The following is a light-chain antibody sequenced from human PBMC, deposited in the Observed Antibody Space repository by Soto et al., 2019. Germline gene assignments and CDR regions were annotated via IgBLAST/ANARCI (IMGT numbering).Light chain of an antibody. J-gene: IGKJ3*01. Sequence: EVVLTQSPGTLSLSPGESATLSCRASQSVSSIYLAWYQQKPGQAPRLLIYGASSRATGIPDRFSGSGSGTDFTLTISRLEPEDFAVYYCQKYNNWPPTFGPGTKVDIK. CDR3: QKYNNWPPT. CDR1: QSVSSIY. V-gene: IGKV3-20*01. CDR2: GAS.